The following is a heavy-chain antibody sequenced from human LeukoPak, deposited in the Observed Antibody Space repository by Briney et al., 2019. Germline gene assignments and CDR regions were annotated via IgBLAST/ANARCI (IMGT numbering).Heavy chain of an antibody. CDR2: ITWDDGTT. Sequence: PGGSLRLSCAASGFTLRDYNMHWVRQAPGKGLEWVSHITWDDGTTYYADSVRGRFTNSRDNSKNSLYLQMNSLRTEDTALYYCARDRGRVGSGPIRHWGQGTLATVSS. J-gene: IGHJ1*01. CDR1: GFTLRDYN. V-gene: IGHV3-43*01. D-gene: IGHD2-15*01. CDR3: ARDRGRVGSGPIRH.